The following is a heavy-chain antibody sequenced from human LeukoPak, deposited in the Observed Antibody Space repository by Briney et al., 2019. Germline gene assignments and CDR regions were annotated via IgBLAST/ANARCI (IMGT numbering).Heavy chain of an antibody. CDR1: GYSFTNYW. Sequence: GESLKISCQGSGYSFTNYWIAWVRQMPGNGLEWMGIIYPDDSDTKYSPSFQGQVTISVDKSISTAYLQWSSLQASDSAMYYCARLSYCGGDCHYNSYFDFWGQGTLVSVSS. D-gene: IGHD2-21*02. CDR2: IYPDDSDT. V-gene: IGHV5-51*01. CDR3: ARLSYCGGDCHYNSYFDF. J-gene: IGHJ4*02.